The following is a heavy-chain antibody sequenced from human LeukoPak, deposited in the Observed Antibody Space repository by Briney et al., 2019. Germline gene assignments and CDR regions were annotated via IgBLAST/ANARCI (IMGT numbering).Heavy chain of an antibody. CDR1: GGSISSGGYY. V-gene: IGHV4-61*08. J-gene: IGHJ4*02. CDR3: ARHLGDYDSSGYPLFDY. CDR2: IYHSGST. D-gene: IGHD3-22*01. Sequence: SETLSLTCTVSGGSISSGGYYWSWIRQPPGKGLEWIGYIYHSGSTNYNPSLKSRVTISVDTSKNQFSLKLSSVTAADTAVYYCARHLGDYDSSGYPLFDYWGQGTLVTVSS.